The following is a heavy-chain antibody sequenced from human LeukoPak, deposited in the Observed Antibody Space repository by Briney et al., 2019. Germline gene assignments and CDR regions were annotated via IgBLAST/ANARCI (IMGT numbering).Heavy chain of an antibody. V-gene: IGHV4-39*01. CDR2: IYYSGST. J-gene: IGHJ4*02. D-gene: IGHD6-13*01. CDR1: GRSISISSDH. CDR3: ASPPGIAAAGYFEY. Sequence: NPSEPLSLPCTVWGRSISISSDHWGGIRQPPGKGLEWIGSIYYSGSTHYNPSLKSRVTISVDTSKNQFSLKLSSVTAADTAVYYCASPPGIAAAGYFEYWGQGTLVTVSS.